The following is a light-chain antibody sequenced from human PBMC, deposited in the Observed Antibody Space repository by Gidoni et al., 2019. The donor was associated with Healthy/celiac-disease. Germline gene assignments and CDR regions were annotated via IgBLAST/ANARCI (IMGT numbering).Light chain of an antibody. CDR2: WAS. J-gene: IGKJ2*01. V-gene: IGKV4-1*01. Sequence: DIVMTQSPDSLAVSLGERATINCKSSQSVLYSSNNKNYLAWYQQKPGQPPKLLIYWASTRESGVPDRFSGSGSGTDFTLTISSLQAEDVAVYYCQQYYSTGRYTFXXXTKLEIK. CDR1: QSVLYSSNNKNY. CDR3: QQYYSTGRYT.